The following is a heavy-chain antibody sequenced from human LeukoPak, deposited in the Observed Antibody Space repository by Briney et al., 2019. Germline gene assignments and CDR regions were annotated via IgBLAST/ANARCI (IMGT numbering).Heavy chain of an antibody. CDR3: ARFRLRSRGSGSSPDDY. CDR1: GGSISNSNYF. J-gene: IGHJ4*02. V-gene: IGHV4-39*07. CDR2: INHSGST. D-gene: IGHD3-10*01. Sequence: SETLSLTCTVSGGSISNSNYFWGWIRQPPGKGLEWIGEINHSGSTNYNPSLKSRVTISVDTSKNQFSLKLSSVTAADTAVYYCARFRLRSRGSGSSPDDYWGQGTLVTVSS.